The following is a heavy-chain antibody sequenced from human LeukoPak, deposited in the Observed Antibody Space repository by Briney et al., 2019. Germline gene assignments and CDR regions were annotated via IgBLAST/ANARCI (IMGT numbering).Heavy chain of an antibody. D-gene: IGHD2/OR15-2a*01. J-gene: IGHJ3*02. V-gene: IGHV4-4*07. Sequence: SETLSLTCTVSGGSISIYYWICIRQPAGKGLEWIGRIYTSGSTNYNPSLKSRVTMSVDTSKNQFSMKLSSVTAADTAVYYCARGLSRPAFDIWGQGTMVTASS. CDR3: ARGLSRPAFDI. CDR1: GGSISIYY. CDR2: IYTSGST.